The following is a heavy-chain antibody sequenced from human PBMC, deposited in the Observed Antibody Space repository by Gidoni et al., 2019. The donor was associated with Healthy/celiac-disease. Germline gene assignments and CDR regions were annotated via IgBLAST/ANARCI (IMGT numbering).Heavy chain of an antibody. CDR3: ARDRVAAAGTNGGATYYFDY. D-gene: IGHD6-13*01. Sequence: QVQLVQSGAEVKKPGSSVKVSCKASGGTFSSSAISWVRQAPGQGLEWMGGIIPIVGTANYAQKFQGRVTITADESTSTAYMELSSLRSEDTAVYYCARDRVAAAGTNGGATYYFDYWGQGTLVTVSS. CDR1: GGTFSSSA. J-gene: IGHJ4*02. CDR2: IIPIVGTA. V-gene: IGHV1-69*01.